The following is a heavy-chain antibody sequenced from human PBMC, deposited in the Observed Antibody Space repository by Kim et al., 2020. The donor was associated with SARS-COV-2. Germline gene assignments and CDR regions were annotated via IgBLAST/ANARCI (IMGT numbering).Heavy chain of an antibody. CDR2: INSDGSRI. V-gene: IGHV3-74*01. D-gene: IGHD3-16*02. Sequence: GVSLRLSCAASGFTFSSYWMHWVRQAPGKGLVWVSRINSDGSRISYADSVKGRFTISRDNAKNTLYLQMNSLRAEDTAVYYCARGHLGELSSNDYWGQGTLVTVSS. CDR1: GFTFSSYW. J-gene: IGHJ4*02. CDR3: ARGHLGELSSNDY.